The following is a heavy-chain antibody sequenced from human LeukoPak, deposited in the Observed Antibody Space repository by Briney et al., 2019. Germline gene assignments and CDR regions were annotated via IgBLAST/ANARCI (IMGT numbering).Heavy chain of an antibody. CDR1: AYSISSGYY. Sequence: PSVTVSLTCTVSAYSISSGYYWGWIRQPPGKGLEWIGSIYHSGSTYYNSSLQSRVTISVDTSKNQFSLKLSSVTAADTAMYYCARVPGPNWFDPWGQGTLVTVSS. CDR3: ARVPGPNWFDP. V-gene: IGHV4-38-2*02. J-gene: IGHJ5*02. CDR2: IYHSGST.